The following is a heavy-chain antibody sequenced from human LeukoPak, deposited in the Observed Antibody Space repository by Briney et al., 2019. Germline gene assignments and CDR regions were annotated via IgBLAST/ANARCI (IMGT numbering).Heavy chain of an antibody. J-gene: IGHJ5*02. CDR2: IYTSGST. CDR3: ARDPAVAGTGWRFDP. V-gene: IGHV4-61*02. D-gene: IGHD6-19*01. Sequence: SQTLSLTCTVSGGSISSGSYYWRWIRQPAGKGLEWIERIYTSGSTNYNPSLKSRVTISVDTSKNQFSLKLSSVTAADTAVYYCARDPAVAGTGWRFDPWGQGTLVTVSS. CDR1: GGSISSGSYY.